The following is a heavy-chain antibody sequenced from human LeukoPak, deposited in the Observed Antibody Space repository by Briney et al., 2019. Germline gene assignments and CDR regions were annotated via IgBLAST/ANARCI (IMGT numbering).Heavy chain of an antibody. CDR3: ASRDHYCTRGTCA. CDR1: GFSFSSYW. V-gene: IGHV3-7*01. J-gene: IGHJ5*02. D-gene: IGHD2-8*02. CDR2: IRPDGSEQ. Sequence: GGSLCVSCAASGFSFSSYWMSWVRQAPGKGVAGVASIRPDGSEQYYMDSVKGRFTISRDNVRNSLYLQMNSLRAQDTAVYYCASRDHYCTRGTCAWGRETGPSVSS.